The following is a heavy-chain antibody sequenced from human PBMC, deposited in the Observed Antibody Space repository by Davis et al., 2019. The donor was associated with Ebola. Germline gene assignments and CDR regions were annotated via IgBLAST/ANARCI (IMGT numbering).Heavy chain of an antibody. CDR1: GFTFDDYA. CDR3: AKGRFLNGDYVASYFDY. V-gene: IGHV3-23*01. Sequence: GESLKISCAASGFTFDDYAMHWVRQVPGKGLEWVSTISGSGDTTYYAGSVKGRFTISRDTSKNTLYLQMNSLRAEDTAVYYCAKGRFLNGDYVASYFDYWGQGTLVTVSS. CDR2: ISGSGDTT. D-gene: IGHD4-17*01. J-gene: IGHJ4*02.